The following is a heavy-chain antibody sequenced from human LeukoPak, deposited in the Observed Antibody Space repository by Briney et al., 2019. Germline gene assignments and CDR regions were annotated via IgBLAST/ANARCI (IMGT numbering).Heavy chain of an antibody. J-gene: IGHJ4*02. CDR2: ISSSSSNI. Sequence: GGSLRLSCAASGFDFTTYSIDWVRQAPGKGLEWVSYISSSSSNIYHADSVKGRFTISRDNAKNSLHLQMNSLRAEDTAVYYCARVGRSGWTVDYWGQGTLVTVSS. V-gene: IGHV3-48*04. D-gene: IGHD6-19*01. CDR3: ARVGRSGWTVDY. CDR1: GFDFTTYS.